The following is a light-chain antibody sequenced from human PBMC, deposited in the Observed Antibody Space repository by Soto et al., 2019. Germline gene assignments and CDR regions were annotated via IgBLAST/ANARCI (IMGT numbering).Light chain of an antibody. V-gene: IGKV1D-12*01. CDR1: RGLSSW. CDR2: AAD. Sequence: DIQMTQAPSFVSASVGDRVTITCRASRGLSSWLAWYQQKPRKAPKLLIYAADSLQSGVTSRFSGSGSGTDFSFTISSLQPEDFETSYCQQANSFPFTFGSGT. CDR3: QQANSFPFT. J-gene: IGKJ3*01.